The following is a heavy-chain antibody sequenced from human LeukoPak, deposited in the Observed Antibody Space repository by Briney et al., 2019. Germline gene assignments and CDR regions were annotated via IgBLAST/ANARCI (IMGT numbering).Heavy chain of an antibody. J-gene: IGHJ5*02. CDR3: ARRDPLYCSGGSCYSDDYDASVGWFDP. V-gene: IGHV5-51*01. CDR2: IYHGDAGT. D-gene: IGHD2-15*01. Sequence: GGSLMISCKGSGYSFTSYWIGWVRQMPGKGLEWMGIIYHGDAGTRYSPSFQGQVTISADKSISTAYLQWSSLKASDTAMYYCARRDPLYCSGGSCYSDDYDASVGWFDPWGQGTVVTVSS. CDR1: GYSFTSYW.